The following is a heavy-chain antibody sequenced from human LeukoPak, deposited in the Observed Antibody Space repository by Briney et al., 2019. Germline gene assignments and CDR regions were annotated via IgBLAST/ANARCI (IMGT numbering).Heavy chain of an antibody. Sequence: SETLSLTCAVYGGSFRAYYWRWIRQPPGKGLEWIAEINHSGSTNYNPSLKSRVTISVDTSKNQFSLNLSSVTAADTAVYYCARRSGYYYGEGYYWGQGTLVTVSS. V-gene: IGHV4-34*01. CDR1: GGSFRAYY. J-gene: IGHJ4*02. CDR2: INHSGST. CDR3: ARRSGYYYGEGYY. D-gene: IGHD3-10*01.